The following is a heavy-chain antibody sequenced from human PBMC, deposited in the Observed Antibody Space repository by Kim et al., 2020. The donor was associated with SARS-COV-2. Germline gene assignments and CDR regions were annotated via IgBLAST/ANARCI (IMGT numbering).Heavy chain of an antibody. Sequence: VMGRFTIARDNSKNSLYLQMSSLRTEDTALYYCARDLSSSWFYYYYGMDIWGQGTTVTVSS. V-gene: IGHV3-43*01. J-gene: IGHJ6*02. CDR3: ARDLSSSWFYYYYGMDI. D-gene: IGHD6-13*01.